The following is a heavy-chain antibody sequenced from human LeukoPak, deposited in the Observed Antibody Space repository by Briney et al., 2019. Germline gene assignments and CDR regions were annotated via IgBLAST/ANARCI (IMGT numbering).Heavy chain of an antibody. V-gene: IGHV1-18*01. CDR2: INAYNGYT. Sequence: ASVTVSCTASGYSFTSISIVWVRQAPGQGLEWMGWINAYNGYTNSAQNLQRRITLTTDTSTTTAYMELRSLRVDDTAVYFCAKTRPSYNAISFDAWGQGTLVTVSS. CDR3: AKTRPSYNAISFDA. J-gene: IGHJ5*02. CDR1: GYSFTSIS. D-gene: IGHD6-6*01.